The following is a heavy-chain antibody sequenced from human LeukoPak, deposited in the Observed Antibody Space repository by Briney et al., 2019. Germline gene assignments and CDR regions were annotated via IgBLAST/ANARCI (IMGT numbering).Heavy chain of an antibody. CDR3: AKEGGPARPGLDS. V-gene: IGHV4-59*11. CDR1: GPSMSSHY. J-gene: IGHJ4*02. D-gene: IGHD6-6*01. CDR2: IYHTGST. Sequence: KSSETLSLTCTVSGPSMSSHYWTWMRQDRGAGLEWIGNIYHTGSTSYNPALESRVTISLDTSNNQFSLKLTSVTAADTAVYYCAKEGGPARPGLDSWGQGTLVTVSS.